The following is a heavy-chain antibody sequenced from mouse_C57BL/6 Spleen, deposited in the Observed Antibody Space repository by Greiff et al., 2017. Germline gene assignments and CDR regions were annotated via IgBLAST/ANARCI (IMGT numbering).Heavy chain of an antibody. V-gene: IGHV1-64*01. D-gene: IGHD4-1*01. Sequence: VQLQQPGAELVKPGASVKLSCKASGYTFPSYWMHWVKQGPGQGLGWIGMILPNSGSTNYNEKFKSKATLTVDKSSSTAYMQLSSLTSEDSAVYYCARELPFDYWGQGTTLTVSS. J-gene: IGHJ2*01. CDR1: GYTFPSYW. CDR3: ARELPFDY. CDR2: ILPNSGST.